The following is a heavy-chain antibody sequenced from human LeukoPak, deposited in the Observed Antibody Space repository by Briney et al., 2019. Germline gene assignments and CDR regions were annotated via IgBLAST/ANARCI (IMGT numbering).Heavy chain of an antibody. CDR1: GFTLSNYA. CDR2: ISDDGSNK. D-gene: IGHD4-23*01. CDR3: ARGGRATVVTTAAF. J-gene: IGHJ4*02. V-gene: IGHV3-30*04. Sequence: GGSLRLSCAASGFTLSNYAMYWVRQAPGKGLEWVAVISDDGSNKYYADSVKGRFTISRDNSKNTLYQQMNSLRAEDTAVYYCARGGRATVVTTAAFWGQGTLVTVSS.